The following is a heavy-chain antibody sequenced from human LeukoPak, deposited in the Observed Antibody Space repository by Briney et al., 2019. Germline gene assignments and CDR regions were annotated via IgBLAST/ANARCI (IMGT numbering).Heavy chain of an antibody. D-gene: IGHD6-13*01. CDR2: ISSSGSTI. CDR3: ARAPSQQLVGTNWFDP. V-gene: IGHV3-11*04. J-gene: IGHJ5*02. CDR1: GFTFSDYY. Sequence: GGSLRLSCAASGFTFSDYYMSWIRQAPGKGLEWVSYISSSGSTIYYADSVKGRFTISRDNAKNSLYLQMNSLRAEDTAVYYCARAPSQQLVGTNWFDPWGQGTLVTVSS.